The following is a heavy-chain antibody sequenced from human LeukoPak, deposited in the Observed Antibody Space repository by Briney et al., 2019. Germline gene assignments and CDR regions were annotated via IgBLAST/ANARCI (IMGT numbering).Heavy chain of an antibody. Sequence: ASVKVSCKASGYTFTGYYMHWVRQAPGQGLEWMGWINPNSGGTNYAQKFQGRVTMTRDTSISTAYMELRRLRSDDTAVYYCARAEHDYVWGSYRYTLHFDYWGQGTLVTVSS. CDR3: ARAEHDYVWGSYRYTLHFDY. CDR2: INPNSGGT. V-gene: IGHV1-2*02. CDR1: GYTFTGYY. D-gene: IGHD3-16*02. J-gene: IGHJ4*02.